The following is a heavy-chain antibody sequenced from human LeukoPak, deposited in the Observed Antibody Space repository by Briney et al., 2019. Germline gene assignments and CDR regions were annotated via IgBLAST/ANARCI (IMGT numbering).Heavy chain of an antibody. Sequence: GGSLRLSCAASGLTFSTHWMSWVREAPEKGLECVATIEQDGTKKYYVDSVKGRFTISRDNAKNSLYLQMNSLRADDAAVYYCVRDFDYWGQGILVTVSS. J-gene: IGHJ4*02. V-gene: IGHV3-7*01. CDR2: IEQDGTKK. CDR1: GLTFSTHW. CDR3: VRDFDY.